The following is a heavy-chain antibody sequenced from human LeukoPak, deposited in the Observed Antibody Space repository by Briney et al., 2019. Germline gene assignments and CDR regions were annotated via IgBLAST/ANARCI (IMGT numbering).Heavy chain of an antibody. CDR3: ARDAHSGDG. CDR2: ISNSGANI. CDR1: GFTFRNYE. J-gene: IGHJ4*02. D-gene: IGHD6-25*01. V-gene: IGHV3-48*03. Sequence: GGSLRLSCAASGFTFRNYEMNRVRQAPGKGLEWVSYISNSGANIFYADSVKGRFTVSRDNAENSLFLQMNSLRPEDTAVYYCARDAHSGDGWGQGTLVTVSS.